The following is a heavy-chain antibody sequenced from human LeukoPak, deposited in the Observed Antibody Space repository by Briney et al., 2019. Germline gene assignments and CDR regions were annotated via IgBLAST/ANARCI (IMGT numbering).Heavy chain of an antibody. CDR1: GGSISSGGYY. CDR3: ARGPYYYDSSGYHLAFDI. Sequence: SETLSLTCTVFGGSISSGGYYWSWIRQHPGKGLEWIGYIYYSGSTYYNPSLKSRVTISVDTSKNQFSLKLSSVTAADTAVYYCARGPYYYDSSGYHLAFDIWGQGTMVTVSS. D-gene: IGHD3-22*01. J-gene: IGHJ3*02. V-gene: IGHV4-31*03. CDR2: IYYSGST.